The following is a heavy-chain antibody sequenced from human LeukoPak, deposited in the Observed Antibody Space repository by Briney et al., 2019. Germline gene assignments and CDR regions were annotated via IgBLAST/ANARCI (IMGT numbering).Heavy chain of an antibody. J-gene: IGHJ4*02. Sequence: GGSLRLSCAASGVTFSSYSMNWVRQAPGKGLEWVSSISSSSSYIYYADSVKGRFTISRDNAKNSLYLQMNSLRAEDTAVYYCARDRGPGYFDYWGQGTLVTVSS. V-gene: IGHV3-21*01. CDR1: GVTFSSYS. CDR3: ARDRGPGYFDY. CDR2: ISSSSSYI.